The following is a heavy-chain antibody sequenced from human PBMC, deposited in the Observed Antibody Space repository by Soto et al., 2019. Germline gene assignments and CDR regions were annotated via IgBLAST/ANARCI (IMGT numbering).Heavy chain of an antibody. V-gene: IGHV1-69*12. Sequence: QVQLVQSGAEVKKPGSSVTVSCKASGGTFSSYTISWVRQAPGQGLERMGGIIPIFGTANYAQKFQGRVTITADESTSTAYMELISLRSEDTAVYYCARGNHRWLQLWYFDLWARGTLVTVSS. D-gene: IGHD5-12*01. CDR2: IIPIFGTA. J-gene: IGHJ2*01. CDR3: ARGNHRWLQLWYFDL. CDR1: GGTFSSYT.